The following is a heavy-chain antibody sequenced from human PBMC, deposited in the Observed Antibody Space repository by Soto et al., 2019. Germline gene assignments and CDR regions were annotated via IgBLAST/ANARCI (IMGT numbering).Heavy chain of an antibody. CDR2: ISGSGGST. CDR1: GFTFSSYA. J-gene: IGHJ6*02. CDR3: AKVPHSSGWPVYYYYGMDV. Sequence: GGSLRLSCAASGFTFSSYAMSWVRQAPGKGLEWVSAISGSGGSTYYADSVKGRFTISRDNSKNTLYLQMNSLRAEDTAVYYCAKVPHSSGWPVYYYYGMDVWGQGTTVTVSS. V-gene: IGHV3-23*01. D-gene: IGHD6-19*01.